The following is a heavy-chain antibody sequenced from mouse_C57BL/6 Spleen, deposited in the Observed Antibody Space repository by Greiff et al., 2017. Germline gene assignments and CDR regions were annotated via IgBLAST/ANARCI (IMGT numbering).Heavy chain of an antibody. Sequence: VQLQQSGAELVRPGASVTLSCKASGYTFTDYEMHWVKQTPVHGLEWIGAIDPETGGTAYNQKFKGKAILTADKSSSTAYMELRSLTSEDSAVYYCTREGGRAHWGQGTLVTVSA. V-gene: IGHV1-15*01. CDR2: IDPETGGT. CDR3: TREGGRAH. CDR1: GYTFTDYE. J-gene: IGHJ3*01. D-gene: IGHD3-3*01.